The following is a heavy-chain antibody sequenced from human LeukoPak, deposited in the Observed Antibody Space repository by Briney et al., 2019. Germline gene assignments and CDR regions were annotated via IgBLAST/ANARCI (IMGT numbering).Heavy chain of an antibody. CDR3: RAATYGGVDASDI. Sequence: ASVKVSCKASGGTFSSYAISWVRQAPGQGLEWMGGIIPIFGTANYAQKFQGRVTITADESTSTAYMELSSLRSEDTAVYYCRAATYGGVDASDIWGQGPMVTVSS. D-gene: IGHD6-13*01. V-gene: IGHV1-69*13. J-gene: IGHJ3*02. CDR1: GGTFSSYA. CDR2: IIPIFGTA.